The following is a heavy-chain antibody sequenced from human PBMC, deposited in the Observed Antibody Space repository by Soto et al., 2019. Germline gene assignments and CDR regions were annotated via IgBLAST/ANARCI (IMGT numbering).Heavy chain of an antibody. D-gene: IGHD2-21*01. V-gene: IGHV1-2*04. CDR3: VSRIPSWVFDY. J-gene: IGHJ4*01. CDR2: INPNSGGT. Sequence: GASVKVSCKASGYTFTGYYMHWVRQAPGQGLEWMGWINPNSGGTNYAQKFQGWVTMTRDTSISTAYMELSRLRSDDTGVYFCVSRIPSWVFDYWGLGTLVTVSS. CDR1: GYTFTGYY.